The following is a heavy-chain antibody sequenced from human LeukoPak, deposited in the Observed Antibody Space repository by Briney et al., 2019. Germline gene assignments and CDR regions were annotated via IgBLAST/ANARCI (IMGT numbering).Heavy chain of an antibody. CDR3: AKPRGGDSWAFDF. D-gene: IGHD2-21*02. CDR1: GFTVSSNY. J-gene: IGHJ3*01. V-gene: IGHV3-53*05. Sequence: PGGSLRLSCAVSGFTVSSNYMSWVRQAPGKGLEWVSVIYSGGSTYYADSVKGRFTISRDNSKNTLYLQMNSLRPEDTAVYYCAKPRGGDSWAFDFWGQGTMVTVSS. CDR2: IYSGGST.